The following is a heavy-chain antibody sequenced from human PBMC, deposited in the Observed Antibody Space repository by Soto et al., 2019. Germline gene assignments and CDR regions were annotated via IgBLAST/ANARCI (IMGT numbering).Heavy chain of an antibody. D-gene: IGHD3-3*01. CDR3: AREPFYDFWSGLNWFDP. J-gene: IGHJ5*02. V-gene: IGHV1-3*01. CDR2: INAGNGNT. CDR1: GYTFTSYA. Sequence: QVQLVQSGAEVKKPGASVKVSCKASGYTFTSYAMHCVRQAPGQRLEWMGWINAGNGNTKYSQKFQGRVTITRDTSARTAYMELSSLRSEDTAVYYCAREPFYDFWSGLNWFDPWGQGTLVTVSS.